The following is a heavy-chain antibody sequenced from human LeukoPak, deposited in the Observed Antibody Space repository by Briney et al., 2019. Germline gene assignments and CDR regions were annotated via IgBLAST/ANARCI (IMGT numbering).Heavy chain of an antibody. CDR2: IWYDGLNK. D-gene: IGHD4-17*01. Sequence: GGSLRLSCAASGFTFSSYSMHWVRQAPGRGLEWVALIWYDGLNKYYADSVKGRFTISRDNSKNILYLQMNSLRAEDTAVYYCARPSDGHYAQGGYFDYWGHGTLVTASS. J-gene: IGHJ4*01. CDR3: ARPSDGHYAQGGYFDY. CDR1: GFTFSSYS. V-gene: IGHV3-33*01.